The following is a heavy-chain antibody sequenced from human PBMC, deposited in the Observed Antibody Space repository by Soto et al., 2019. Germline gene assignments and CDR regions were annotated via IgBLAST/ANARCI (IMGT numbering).Heavy chain of an antibody. D-gene: IGHD3-22*01. J-gene: IGHJ4*02. V-gene: IGHV1-69*13. CDR2: IIPIFGTA. CDR3: ARESPRYYYDSSGYYPFDY. CDR1: GGTFSSYA. Sequence: SVKVSCKASGGTFSSYAISWVRQAPGQGLEWMGGIIPIFGTANYAQKFQGRVTITADESTSTAYMELSSLRSEDTAVYYCARESPRYYYDSSGYYPFDYWGQGTLGTVS.